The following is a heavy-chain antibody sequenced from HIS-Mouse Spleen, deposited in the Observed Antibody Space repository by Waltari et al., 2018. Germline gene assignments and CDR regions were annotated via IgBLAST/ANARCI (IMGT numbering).Heavy chain of an antibody. D-gene: IGHD6-19*01. Sequence: QVQLVESGGGLVQPGRSLRLPCSASGFTSGSYCRPGVRQAPGKGREWVAVISYDGSNKYYADSVKGRFTISRDNSKNTLYLQMNSLRAEDTAVYYCAKASSGWLDYWGQGTLVTVSS. CDR1: GFTSGSYC. CDR3: AKASSGWLDY. V-gene: IGHV3-30*18. J-gene: IGHJ4*02. CDR2: ISYDGSNK.